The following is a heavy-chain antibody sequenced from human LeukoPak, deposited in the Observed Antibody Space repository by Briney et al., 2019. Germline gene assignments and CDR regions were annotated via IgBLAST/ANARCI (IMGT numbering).Heavy chain of an antibody. Sequence: PSETLSLTCTVSGGSISSFYWSWIRQPPGKGLEWIGYIYYSGSTNYNPSLKSRVTISVDTSKNQFSLKLSSVTAADTAVYYCASYYYGSGSYYFDYWGQGTLVTVSS. V-gene: IGHV4-59*13. CDR2: IYYSGST. J-gene: IGHJ4*02. CDR3: ASYYYGSGSYYFDY. CDR1: GGSISSFY. D-gene: IGHD3-10*01.